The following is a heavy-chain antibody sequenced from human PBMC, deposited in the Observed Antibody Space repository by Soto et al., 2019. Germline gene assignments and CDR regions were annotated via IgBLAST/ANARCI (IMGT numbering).Heavy chain of an antibody. CDR1: GGSISSYY. V-gene: IGHV4-59*08. J-gene: IGHJ4*02. CDR2: IYYSGST. CDR3: ARRYGGTFVY. Sequence: QVQLQESGPGLVKPSETLSLTCTVSGGSISSYYWSWIRQPPGKGLEWIGYIYYSGSTNYNPSLKRRVTISVDTSKNQFSLQLSSVTSADTAVYYCARRYGGTFVYWGPGTLVTVSS. D-gene: IGHD2-15*01.